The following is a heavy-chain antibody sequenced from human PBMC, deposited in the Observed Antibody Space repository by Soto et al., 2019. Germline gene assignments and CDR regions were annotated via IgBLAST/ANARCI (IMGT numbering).Heavy chain of an antibody. CDR1: GYTFTSYA. J-gene: IGHJ3*02. CDR3: ARSKGGSDAFDI. D-gene: IGHD4-4*01. CDR2: INAGNGNT. Sequence: QVQLVQSGAEVKKPGASVKVSCKASGYTFTSYAMHWVRQAPGQRLEWMGWINAGNGNTKYSQKFQGRVTITRDTSASTAYMELSSLRSEDTAVYYFARSKGGSDAFDIWGQGTMVTVSS. V-gene: IGHV1-3*01.